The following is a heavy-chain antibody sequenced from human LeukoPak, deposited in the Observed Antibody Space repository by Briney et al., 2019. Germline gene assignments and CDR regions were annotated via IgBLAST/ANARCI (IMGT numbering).Heavy chain of an antibody. D-gene: IGHD3-9*01. Sequence: SVKVSCKASGGTFSSYAISWVRQAPGQGLEWMGGIIPIFGTANYAQKFQGRVTITTDKSTSTAYMELSSLRSEDTAVYYCARDGAVPRLGDMSNYYYYMDVWGKGTTVTVSS. V-gene: IGHV1-69*05. CDR2: IIPIFGTA. CDR3: ARDGAVPRLGDMSNYYYYMDV. J-gene: IGHJ6*03. CDR1: GGTFSSYA.